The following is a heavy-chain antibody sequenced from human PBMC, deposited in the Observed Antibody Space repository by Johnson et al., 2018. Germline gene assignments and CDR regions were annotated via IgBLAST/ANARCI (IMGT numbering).Heavy chain of an antibody. CDR1: GFTFRSYD. J-gene: IGHJ6*02. CDR3: ARGTLGYYGLDV. Sequence: VQLQESGGGLVQPGGSLRLSCAASGFTFRSYDMHWVRQATGQGLEWVSGIGTAGDTYYAGSVKGRFTITRENAKNSLCLQMNSLRAEDTAVYYCARGTLGYYGLDVWGQGTTVTVSS. D-gene: IGHD3-16*01. CDR2: IGTAGDT. V-gene: IGHV3-13*01.